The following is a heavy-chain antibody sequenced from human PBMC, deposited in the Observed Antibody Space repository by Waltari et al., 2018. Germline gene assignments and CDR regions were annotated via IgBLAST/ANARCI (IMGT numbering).Heavy chain of an antibody. CDR1: GFTFSSYS. D-gene: IGHD5-12*01. Sequence: EVQLVESGGGLVKPGGSRRLSCAASGFTFSSYSMTWVRQAPGKGLEWVSSIISSSSYISYADSVKGRFTISRDNAKNSLYLQMNSLRAEDTAVYYCARDLSGLQRFDSWGQGTLVTVSS. CDR3: ARDLSGLQRFDS. J-gene: IGHJ4*02. CDR2: IISSSSYI. V-gene: IGHV3-21*01.